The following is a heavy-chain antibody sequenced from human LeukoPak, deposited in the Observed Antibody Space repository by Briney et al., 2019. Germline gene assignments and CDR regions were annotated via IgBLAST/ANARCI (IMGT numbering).Heavy chain of an antibody. Sequence: DSGPTLRHPTQTLTLTCTFSGFSLSPTGVGVGWIRQPPGKALEWLALIYWNDDKRYSATLKSRLPITTDTSEDQVVLTLTNMDPVDAATYYCAHRRYSSASPDEYFQ. CDR1: GFSLSPTGVG. V-gene: IGHV2-5*01. J-gene: IGHJ1*01. D-gene: IGHD6-19*01. CDR2: IYWNDDK. CDR3: AHRRYSSASPDEYFQ.